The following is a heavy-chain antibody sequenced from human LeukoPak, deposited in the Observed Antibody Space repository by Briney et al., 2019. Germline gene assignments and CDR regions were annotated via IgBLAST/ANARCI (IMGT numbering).Heavy chain of an antibody. CDR1: GGSFSGYY. CDR2: IYYSGST. Sequence: PSETLSLTCAVYGGSFSGYYWSWIRQPPGKGLEWIGSIYYSGSTYYNPSLKSRVTISVDTSKNQFSLKLSSVTAADTAVYYCARDSSGWYFYWFDPWGQGTLVTVSS. V-gene: IGHV4-34*01. CDR3: ARDSSGWYFYWFDP. J-gene: IGHJ5*02. D-gene: IGHD6-19*01.